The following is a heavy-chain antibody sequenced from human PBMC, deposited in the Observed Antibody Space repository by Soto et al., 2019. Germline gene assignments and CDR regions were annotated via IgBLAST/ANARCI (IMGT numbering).Heavy chain of an antibody. V-gene: IGHV7-4-1*01. CDR3: ARGTKNQLRFLEWLRYSPRLAEELDAFDI. CDR1: GYTFTRYA. Sequence: ASVKVSCKASGYTFTRYAMNWVRQAPGQGLEWMGWINTNTGNPTYAQGFTGRFVFSLDTSVSTAYLQICSLKAEDTAVYYCARGTKNQLRFLEWLRYSPRLAEELDAFDIWGQGTMVTVSS. CDR2: INTNTGNP. J-gene: IGHJ3*02. D-gene: IGHD3-3*01.